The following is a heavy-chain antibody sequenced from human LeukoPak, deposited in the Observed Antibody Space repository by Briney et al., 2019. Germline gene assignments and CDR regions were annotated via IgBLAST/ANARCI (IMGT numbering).Heavy chain of an antibody. CDR1: GGSISSYY. V-gene: IGHV4-34*01. CDR2: INHSGST. CDR3: ARGGIAVQSAFDI. D-gene: IGHD6-19*01. Sequence: PSETLSLTCTVSGGSISSYYWSWIRQPPGKGLEWIGEINHSGSTNYNPSLKSRVTISVDTSKNQFSLKLSSVTAADTAVYYCARGGIAVQSAFDIWGQGTMVTVSS. J-gene: IGHJ3*02.